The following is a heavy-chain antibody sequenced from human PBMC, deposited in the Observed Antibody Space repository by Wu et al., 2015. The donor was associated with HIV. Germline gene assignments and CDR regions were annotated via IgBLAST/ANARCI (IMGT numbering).Heavy chain of an antibody. J-gene: IGHJ4*02. CDR2: INPNSGGT. D-gene: IGHD3-10*01. CDR3: ARDRSGLLWFGELLSYFDY. CDR1: GYTFTGYY. V-gene: IGHV1-2*02. Sequence: QVQLVQSGAEVKKPGASVKVSCKASGYTFTGYYMHWVRQAPGQGLEWMGWINPNSGGTNYAQKFQGRVTMTRDTSISTAYMELSRLRSDDTAVYYCARDRSGLLWFGELLSYFDYWGQGTLVTVSS.